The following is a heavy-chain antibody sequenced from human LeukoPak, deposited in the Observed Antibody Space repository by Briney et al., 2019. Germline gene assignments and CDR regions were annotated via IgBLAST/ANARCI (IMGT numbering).Heavy chain of an antibody. CDR2: ISHAGST. Sequence: SETLSLTCTVSGYSISSGYYWGWVRPPPGKGLEWIGNISHAGSTDYSPSLKSRFTISLDTSKNQFSLKLRPVTAADTAVYYCARILRGVIVTSSDYWGQGILVTVSS. CDR1: GYSISSGYY. J-gene: IGHJ4*02. D-gene: IGHD3-10*01. V-gene: IGHV4-38-2*02. CDR3: ARILRGVIVTSSDY.